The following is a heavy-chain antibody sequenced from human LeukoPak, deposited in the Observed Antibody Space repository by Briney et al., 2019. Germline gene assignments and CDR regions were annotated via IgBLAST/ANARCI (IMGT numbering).Heavy chain of an antibody. D-gene: IGHD3-22*01. J-gene: IGHJ5*02. CDR3: ARVSTMIVAQGWFDP. V-gene: IGHV1-46*01. CDR1: GYTFTSYY. CDR2: INPSGGST. Sequence: ASVKVSCKASGYTFTSYYMHWVRQAPGQGLEWMGIINPSGGSTSYAPKFQGRVTMTRDTSTSTVYMELSSLRSEDTAVYYCARVSTMIVAQGWFDPWGQGTLVTVSS.